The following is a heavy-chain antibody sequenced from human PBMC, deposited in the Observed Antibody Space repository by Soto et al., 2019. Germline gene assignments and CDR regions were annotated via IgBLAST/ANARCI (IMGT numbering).Heavy chain of an antibody. J-gene: IGHJ4*02. CDR2: MSGSSSTT. Sequence: GGSLRLSCATSGLTFSNYAMSWVRQAPGGGLEWVSSMSGSSSTTYYADSVRGRFTISRDRSKNTLYLQMSSLRAEDTALYYCAKNQERELPRVIDFWGQGTLVTVAS. CDR3: AKNQERELPRVIDF. V-gene: IGHV3-23*01. CDR1: GLTFSNYA. D-gene: IGHD1-7*01.